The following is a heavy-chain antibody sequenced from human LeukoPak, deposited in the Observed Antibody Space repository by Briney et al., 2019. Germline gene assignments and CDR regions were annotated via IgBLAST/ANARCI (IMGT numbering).Heavy chain of an antibody. CDR1: GFTFSSYS. V-gene: IGHV3-21*01. D-gene: IGHD3-16*02. CDR2: ISGSSSYI. Sequence: GGSLRLSCAASGFTFSSYSLNWVRQAPGQGLEWVSSISGSSSYIYYADSVKGRFTIPRHNDKNSLYLQMNSLRAEDTDVYYCARVTEGVIGIKDAFDIWGQGTMVSVPS. J-gene: IGHJ3*02. CDR3: ARVTEGVIGIKDAFDI.